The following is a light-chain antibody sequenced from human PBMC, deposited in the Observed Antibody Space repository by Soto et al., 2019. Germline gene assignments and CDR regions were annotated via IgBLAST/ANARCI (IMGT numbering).Light chain of an antibody. CDR2: SAS. J-gene: IGKJ4*01. CDR3: QQANSFPFT. CDR1: QDINSW. V-gene: IGKV1-12*02. Sequence: DIPMTQSPSSVSASVGDRLTITCRASQDINSWLAWYQQRPGKAPKLLIYSASSLQSGVPSRFSGRVSGTEFTLTISSLQPEDFATYFCQQANSFPFTFGGGTKVEIK.